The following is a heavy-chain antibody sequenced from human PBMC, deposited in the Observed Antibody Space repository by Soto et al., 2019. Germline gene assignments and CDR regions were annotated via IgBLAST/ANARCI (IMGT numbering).Heavy chain of an antibody. V-gene: IGHV4-59*01. CDR3: ASGHHYGMDV. Sequence: QVQLQESGPGLVKPSETLSLTCTVSGGSITSYYWSWIRQTPGKGLEWMGHIYYSGSTNYNPSLKSRVTISLDTSKNQFSLKLTSVTAVDTAVYYCASGHHYGMDVWGQGTTVTVSS. CDR2: IYYSGST. CDR1: GGSITSYY. J-gene: IGHJ6*02.